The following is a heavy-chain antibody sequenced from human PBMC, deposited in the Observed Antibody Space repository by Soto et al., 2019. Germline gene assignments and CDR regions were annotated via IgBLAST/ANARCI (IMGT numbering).Heavy chain of an antibody. CDR2: ISSSSSYI. Sequence: GGSLRLSCAASGFTFSSYSMNWVRQAPGKGLEWVSSISSSSSYIYYADSVKGRFTISRDNAKNSLYLQMNSLRAEDTAVYYCARALLAAASSAFDIWGQGTMVTVSS. J-gene: IGHJ3*02. CDR3: ARALLAAASSAFDI. D-gene: IGHD6-13*01. CDR1: GFTFSSYS. V-gene: IGHV3-21*01.